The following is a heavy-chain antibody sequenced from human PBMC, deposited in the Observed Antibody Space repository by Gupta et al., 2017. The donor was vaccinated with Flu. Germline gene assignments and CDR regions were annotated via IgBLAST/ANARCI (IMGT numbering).Heavy chain of an antibody. J-gene: IGHJ4*02. V-gene: IGHV3-74*01. CDR1: FTFRSYW. CDR3: ARGYTNYPGDY. CDR2: SKSDGKST. Sequence: FTFRSYWMHWVRQAQGKGLGWVSRSKSDGKSTSYEDSVKGRFTISRDNGKNTLYLQMNSLRVEDTAVYYCARGYTNYPGDYWGQGTLVTVSS. D-gene: IGHD1-1*01.